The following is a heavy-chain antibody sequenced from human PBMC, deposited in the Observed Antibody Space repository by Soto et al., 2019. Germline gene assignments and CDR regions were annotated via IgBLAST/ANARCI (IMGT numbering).Heavy chain of an antibody. J-gene: IGHJ6*02. CDR1: GYTFTSYG. CDR3: ARGGSGKYYYYYGMDV. CDR2: ISAYNGNT. V-gene: IGHV1-18*01. Sequence: ASVKVSCKASGYTFTSYGISWVRQAPGQGLEWMGWISAYNGNTNYAQKLQGRVTMTTDTSTSTAYMELRSLRSDDTAAYYCARGGSGKYYYYYGMDVWGQGTTVT. D-gene: IGHD3-10*01.